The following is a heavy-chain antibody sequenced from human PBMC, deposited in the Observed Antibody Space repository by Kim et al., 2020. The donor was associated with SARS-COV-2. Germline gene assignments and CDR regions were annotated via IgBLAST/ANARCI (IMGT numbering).Heavy chain of an antibody. V-gene: IGHV3-23*01. CDR2: ISGSGGST. J-gene: IGHJ6*02. CDR1: GFTFSSYA. D-gene: IGHD5-12*01. CDR3: AKAGGGDGYNYEGYYYYYGMDV. Sequence: GGSLRLSCAASGFTFSSYAMSWVRQAPGKGLEWVSAISGSGGSTYYADSVKGRFTISRDNSKNTLYLQMNSLRAEDTAVYYCAKAGGGDGYNYEGYYYYYGMDVWGQGTTVTVSS.